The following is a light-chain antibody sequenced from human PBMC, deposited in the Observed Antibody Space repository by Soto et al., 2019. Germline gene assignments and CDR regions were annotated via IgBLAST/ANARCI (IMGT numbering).Light chain of an antibody. CDR2: EVS. Sequence: QSALTQPASVSGSPGQSITISCTGTSSDVGGYNYVSWYQQYPGKAPKLMIYEVSNRPSGVSNRFSGSKSGNTASLTISGLQAEDEADYSCSSYTSSSTHDVFGTGTKLTVL. V-gene: IGLV2-14*01. J-gene: IGLJ1*01. CDR3: SSYTSSSTHDV. CDR1: SSDVGGYNY.